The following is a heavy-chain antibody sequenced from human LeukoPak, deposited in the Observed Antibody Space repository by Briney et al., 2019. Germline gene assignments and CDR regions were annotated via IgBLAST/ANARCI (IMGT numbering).Heavy chain of an antibody. V-gene: IGHV3-30*02. CDR1: GFTFSSYG. CDR2: IRYDGSNK. J-gene: IGHJ4*02. CDR3: AKSEGTTTVTNPFDY. D-gene: IGHD4-11*01. Sequence: GGSLRLSCAASGFTFSSYGMHWVRQAPGKGLERVAFIRYDGSNKYYADSVKGRFTISRDNSKNTLYLQMNSLRAEDTAVYYCAKSEGTTTVTNPFDYWGQGTLVTVSS.